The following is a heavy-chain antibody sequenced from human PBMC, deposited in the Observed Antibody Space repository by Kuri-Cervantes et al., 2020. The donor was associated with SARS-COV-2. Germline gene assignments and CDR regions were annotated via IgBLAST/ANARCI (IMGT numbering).Heavy chain of an antibody. CDR3: ARVVPAAISVDAFDI. V-gene: IGHV4-38-2*02. CDR1: GYSISSGYY. Sequence: SETLSLTCTVSGYSISSGYYWGWIRQPPEEGLEWIGSIYHSGSTYYNPSLKSRVTISVDTSKNQFSLKLSSVTAAATAVYYCARVVPAAISVDAFDIWGQGTMVTVSS. J-gene: IGHJ3*02. CDR2: IYHSGST. D-gene: IGHD2-2*01.